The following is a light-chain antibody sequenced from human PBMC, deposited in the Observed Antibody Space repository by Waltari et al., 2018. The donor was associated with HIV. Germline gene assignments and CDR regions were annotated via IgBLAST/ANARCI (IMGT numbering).Light chain of an antibody. CDR3: CSYAGSHTHVL. V-gene: IGLV2-11*01. Sequence: QSALTQPRSVSGSPGQSVTISCTGTSSDVGGYKYVSWYQQPPGKVPKLLIFDVTKRPSGVPDRLSGAKSGKTASLTVAGLQAEDEADYYCCSYAGSHTHVLFGGGSKLTVL. J-gene: IGLJ2*01. CDR1: SSDVGGYKY. CDR2: DVT.